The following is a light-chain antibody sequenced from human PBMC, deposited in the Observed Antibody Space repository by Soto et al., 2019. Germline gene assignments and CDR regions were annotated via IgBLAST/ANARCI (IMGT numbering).Light chain of an antibody. CDR3: QSYDSSLRFSV. CDR2: GNS. Sequence: QSVLTQPPSVSGAPGQRVTISCTGSSSNIGAGYDVHWYQQLPGTAPKLLIYGNSNRPSGVPDRFSGSKSGTSASLAITGLQNEDETDYYCQSYDSSLRFSVFGRGTKLTVL. CDR1: SSNIGAGYD. J-gene: IGLJ2*01. V-gene: IGLV1-40*01.